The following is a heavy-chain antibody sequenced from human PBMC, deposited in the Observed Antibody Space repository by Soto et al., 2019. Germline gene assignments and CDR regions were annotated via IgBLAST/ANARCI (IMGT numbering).Heavy chain of an antibody. CDR1: GGSFSGYY. CDR2: INHSGST. D-gene: IGHD6-13*01. Sequence: SETLSLTCAVYGGSFSGYYWSWIRQPPGKGLEWIGEINHSGSTNYNPSLKSRVTISVDTSKNQFSLKLSSVTAADTAVYYCARPNGSSWPNWFDPWGQGTLVTVSS. CDR3: ARPNGSSWPNWFDP. J-gene: IGHJ5*02. V-gene: IGHV4-34*01.